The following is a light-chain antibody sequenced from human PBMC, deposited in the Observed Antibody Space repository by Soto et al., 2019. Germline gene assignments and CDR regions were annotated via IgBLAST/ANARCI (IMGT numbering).Light chain of an antibody. CDR1: SGDVGGYNY. J-gene: IGLJ2*01. CDR2: EVT. V-gene: IGLV2-8*01. CDR3: LSYAGINTVV. Sequence: QSVLTQPPSASGSPGQSVTISCTGTSGDVGGYNYVSWYQQHPGKAPKFLIYEVTKRPSGVPDRFSGSKSGNRASLTVSGLQAEDEADYYCLSYAGINTVVFGGGTKLTVL.